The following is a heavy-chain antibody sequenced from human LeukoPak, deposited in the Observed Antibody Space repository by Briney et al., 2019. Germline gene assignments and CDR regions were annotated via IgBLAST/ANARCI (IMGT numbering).Heavy chain of an antibody. J-gene: IGHJ6*02. Sequence: GGSRRLSCEASGFTFSSYEMNWVRQAQGKGKEWDSYISSSGSTIYYADAVKGRFTISRDNAKNSLYLQMNSLRDEDTAVYYCARDGCSSTSCYFGLESYYYYGMDVWGQGTTVTVSS. CDR2: ISSSGSTI. V-gene: IGHV3-48*03. CDR1: GFTFSSYE. CDR3: ARDGCSSTSCYFGLESYYYYGMDV. D-gene: IGHD2-2*01.